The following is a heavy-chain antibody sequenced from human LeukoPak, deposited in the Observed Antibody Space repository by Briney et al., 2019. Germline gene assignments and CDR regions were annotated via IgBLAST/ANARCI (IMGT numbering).Heavy chain of an antibody. CDR2: ISPSGGDT. CDR1: GYTFTGYY. D-gene: IGHD4-23*01. J-gene: IGHJ3*02. Sequence: ASVKVSCKAFGYTFTGYYMHWVRQAPGQGLEWMGWISPSGGDTHYVQHFQGRDTMTRDTSINTAYMEVSRLTSDDTAVYYCARENEDYGGNSDAFDIWGQGTMVTVSS. V-gene: IGHV1-2*02. CDR3: ARENEDYGGNSDAFDI.